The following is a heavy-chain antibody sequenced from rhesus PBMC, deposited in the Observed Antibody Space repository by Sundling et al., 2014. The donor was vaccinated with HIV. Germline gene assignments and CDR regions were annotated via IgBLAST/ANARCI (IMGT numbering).Heavy chain of an antibody. CDR1: GASISPYW. J-gene: IGHJ6*01. CDR2: INAYSGTT. CDR3: ASTPLKAAAFGLNS. V-gene: IGHV4-80*01. D-gene: IGHD6-31*01. Sequence: QVQLQESGPGLVKPSETLSLTCTASGASISPYWWSWIRQPPGKGLEWIGEINAYSGTTNYSPSLKSRVIMSRDTSKNQFSLKLTSLTAADTAVYYCASTPLKAAAFGLNSWGQGVVVIVSS.